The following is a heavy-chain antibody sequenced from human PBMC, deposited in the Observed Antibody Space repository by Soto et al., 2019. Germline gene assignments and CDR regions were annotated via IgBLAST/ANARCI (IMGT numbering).Heavy chain of an antibody. D-gene: IGHD3-9*01. V-gene: IGHV3-23*01. Sequence: GSLRVSCAASGFTFSSYAMSWVRQAPGKGLEWVSAISGSGGSTYYADSVKGRFTISRDNSKNTLYLQMNSLRAEDTAVYYCAKDLPLLLYDILTSTQVWGQGALVTVSS. J-gene: IGHJ4*02. CDR3: AKDLPLLLYDILTSTQV. CDR1: GFTFSSYA. CDR2: ISGSGGST.